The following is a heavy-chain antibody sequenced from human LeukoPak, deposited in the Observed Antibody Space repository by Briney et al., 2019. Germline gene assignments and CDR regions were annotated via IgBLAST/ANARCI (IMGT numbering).Heavy chain of an antibody. J-gene: IGHJ4*02. D-gene: IGHD6-19*01. CDR3: AKDQGGDSSGSFDY. V-gene: IGHV3-23*01. CDR1: GFTFSDHY. CDR2: ISGSGGST. Sequence: GGSLRLSCAASGFTFSDHYMDWVRQAPGKGLEWVSAISGSGGSTYYADSVKGRFTISRDNSKNTLYLQMNSLRAEDTAVYYCAKDQGGDSSGSFDYWGQGTLVTVSS.